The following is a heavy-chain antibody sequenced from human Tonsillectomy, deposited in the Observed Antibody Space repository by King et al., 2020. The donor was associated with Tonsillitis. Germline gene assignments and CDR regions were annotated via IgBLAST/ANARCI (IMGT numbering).Heavy chain of an antibody. CDR2: IYPGDSDT. CDR3: ARRKGSGMVRGGEVDV. J-gene: IGHJ6*04. D-gene: IGHD3-10*01. V-gene: IGHV5-51*01. CDR1: GYSFTTYW. Sequence: QLVQSGAEVKKPGESLKISCKGSGYSFTTYWIAWVRQMPGKGLEWMGIIYPGDSDTRYSPSFQGQVTISVAKSISTAYLQWSSLKASDTAMYYCARRKGSGMVRGGEVDVWGKGTTVTVSS.